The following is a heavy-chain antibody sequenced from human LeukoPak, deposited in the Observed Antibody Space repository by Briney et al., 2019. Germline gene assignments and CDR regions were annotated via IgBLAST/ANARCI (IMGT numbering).Heavy chain of an antibody. CDR3: ARDSFYAMNAFDI. CDR1: GGSFSGYY. Sequence: ASETLSLTCAVYGGSFSGYYWSWIRQPPGKGLEWIGEINHSGSTNYNPSLKSRVTISVDTSKNQFSLKLSSVTAEDTAVYYCARDSFYAMNAFDIWGQGTMVTVSS. J-gene: IGHJ3*02. V-gene: IGHV4-34*01. D-gene: IGHD2/OR15-2a*01. CDR2: INHSGST.